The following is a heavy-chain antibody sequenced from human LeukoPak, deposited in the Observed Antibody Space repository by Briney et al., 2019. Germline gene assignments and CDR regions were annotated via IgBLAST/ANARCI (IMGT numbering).Heavy chain of an antibody. D-gene: IGHD1/OR15-1a*01. J-gene: IGHJ4*02. V-gene: IGHV4-38-2*01. CDR3: ARQVEQGTIYYFDY. CDR2: MSHSGGS. Sequence: SETLSLTCAVSGYSITSGFFWGWLRQPPGEGLEWIGAMSHSGGSDFNPSLKVRVSISVDTAKNQFSLKLTSVTAADTAFYYCARQVEQGTIYYFDYWGQGTLVTVSS. CDR1: GYSITSGFF.